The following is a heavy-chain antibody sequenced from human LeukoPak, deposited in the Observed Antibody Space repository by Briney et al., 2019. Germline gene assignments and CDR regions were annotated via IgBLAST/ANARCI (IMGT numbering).Heavy chain of an antibody. J-gene: IGHJ4*02. CDR2: IYYSGDT. V-gene: IGHV4-39*07. D-gene: IGHD4-23*01. CDR3: ARLGIEGNYGGALDY. CDR1: GGSITSSSHY. Sequence: SETLSLTCTVSGGSITSSSHYWGWIRQPPGKGLEWIGSIYYSGDTYYNPSLKSRVTISVDTSRSQFSLSLSSVTAADTAVYYCARLGIEGNYGGALDYWGQGTLVTVSS.